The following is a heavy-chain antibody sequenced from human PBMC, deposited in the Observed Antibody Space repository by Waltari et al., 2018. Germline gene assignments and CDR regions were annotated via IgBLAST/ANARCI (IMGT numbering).Heavy chain of an antibody. CDR3: ARGINESFEP. CDR2: INSCGDST. J-gene: IGHJ5*02. D-gene: IGHD1-1*01. Sequence: EVQVLESGGGLAQPGGSLRLSCAASGFTFSNYAMRWVRQAPGKGRECVSCINSCGDSTSYVDSVKGRFTISRDNSKNTLYLQMNSLRVEDTALYYCARGINESFEPWGQGTLVTVSS. CDR1: GFTFSNYA. V-gene: IGHV3-23*01.